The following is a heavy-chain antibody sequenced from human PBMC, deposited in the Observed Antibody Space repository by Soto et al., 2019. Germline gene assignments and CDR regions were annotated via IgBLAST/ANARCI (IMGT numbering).Heavy chain of an antibody. D-gene: IGHD6-6*01. J-gene: IGHJ6*02. CDR2: IVVGSGNT. CDR3: AAEPPYSSSFAGGSPTLYYYGMDV. V-gene: IGHV1-58*01. Sequence: GASVKVSCKASGFTFTSSAVQWVRQARGQRLEWIGWIVVGSGNTNYAQKFQERITITRDMSTSTAYMEPSSLRSEDTAVYYCAAEPPYSSSFAGGSPTLYYYGMDVWGQGTTVTVSS. CDR1: GFTFTSSA.